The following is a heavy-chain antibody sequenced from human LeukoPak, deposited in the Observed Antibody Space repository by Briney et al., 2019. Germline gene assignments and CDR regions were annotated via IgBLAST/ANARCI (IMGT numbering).Heavy chain of an antibody. V-gene: IGHV3-30*18. CDR2: ISYDGSNK. CDR1: GFTFSSYG. J-gene: IGHJ4*02. D-gene: IGHD2-2*01. Sequence: GGSLRLSCAASGFTFSSYGMHWVRQAPGKGLEWVASISYDGSNKYYADSVKGRFTISRDNSKNTLYLQMNSLRAEDTAVYYCAKENCSSTSCYLAGYSSSWIYWGQGPLVTVSS. CDR3: AKENCSSTSCYLAGYSSSWIY.